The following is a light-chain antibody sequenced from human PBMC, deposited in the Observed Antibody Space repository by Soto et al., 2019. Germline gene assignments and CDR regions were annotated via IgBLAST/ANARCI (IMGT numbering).Light chain of an antibody. V-gene: IGKV1D-13*01. CDR2: DAS. Sequence: AVQLTQSPSSLSASVGDRVTITCRPSQGISSALAWYQQKPGIAPKLLIYDASTLESGVPSRFSGSGSGTDFTLTISSLQPGDFATYYCQQFNNYPQTFGQGTKVDIK. CDR3: QQFNNYPQT. J-gene: IGKJ1*01. CDR1: QGISSA.